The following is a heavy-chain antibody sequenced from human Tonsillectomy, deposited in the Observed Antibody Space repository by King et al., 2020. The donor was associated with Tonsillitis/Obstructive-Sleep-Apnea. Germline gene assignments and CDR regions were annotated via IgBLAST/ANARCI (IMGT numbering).Heavy chain of an antibody. CDR3: ASIDCSGGSCYGFDY. CDR2: IYPGDSDT. V-gene: IGHV5-51*01. D-gene: IGHD2-15*01. CDR1: GYSFINYW. J-gene: IGHJ4*02. Sequence: QLVQSGTEVKEPGESLKLSCKGSGYSFINYWIGWVRQMPGKGLELVGIIYPGDSDTRYSPAFQGQVTLSVDKSISTAYLQWSSLKAADTAIYFCASIDCSGGSCYGFDYWGQGTLVTVST.